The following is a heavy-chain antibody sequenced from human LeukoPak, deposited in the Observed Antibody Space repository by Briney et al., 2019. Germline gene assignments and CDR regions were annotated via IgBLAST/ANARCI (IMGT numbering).Heavy chain of an antibody. J-gene: IGHJ4*02. CDR1: GYTFTDFG. CDR2: ISAYNGDI. D-gene: IGHD2-8*01. V-gene: IGHV1-18*01. Sequence: ASVKVSCKASGYTFTDFGISWVRQAPGQGPEWMGWISAYNGDIIYGQKFQGRVTMTTDTSTSTAYMELRSLRSDDTAVYYCARDRVYCTNGVCYVGPSDYWGQGTLVTVSS. CDR3: ARDRVYCTNGVCYVGPSDY.